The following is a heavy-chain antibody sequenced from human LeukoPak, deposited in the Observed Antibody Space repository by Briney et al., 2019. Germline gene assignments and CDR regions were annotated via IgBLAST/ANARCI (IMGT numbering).Heavy chain of an antibody. D-gene: IGHD5-18*01. CDR3: ARFNGYSYGSLDY. Sequence: GGSLRLSCAASGFSFSSYEMNWVRQAPGKGLEWVSYISSSGITIYYADSVKGRFTISRDSAKNSLYLQMNSLRAEDTAVYYCARFNGYSYGSLDYWGQGTLVTVSS. V-gene: IGHV3-48*03. CDR1: GFSFSSYE. CDR2: ISSSGITI. J-gene: IGHJ4*02.